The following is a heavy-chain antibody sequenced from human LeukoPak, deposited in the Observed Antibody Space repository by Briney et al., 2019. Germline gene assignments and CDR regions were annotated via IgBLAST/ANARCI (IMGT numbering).Heavy chain of an antibody. CDR1: RFTFSSYA. V-gene: IGHV3-23*01. D-gene: IGHD5-12*01. Sequence: GGSLRLSCAASRFTFSSYAMSWVRQAPGEGLEWVSAISVSGGTYYADSVKGRFTISRDKSRNTLYLQMNSLRAEDTAVYYCAARGSGYDYYWGQGTLVTVSS. CDR3: AARGSGYDYY. J-gene: IGHJ4*02. CDR2: ISVSGGT.